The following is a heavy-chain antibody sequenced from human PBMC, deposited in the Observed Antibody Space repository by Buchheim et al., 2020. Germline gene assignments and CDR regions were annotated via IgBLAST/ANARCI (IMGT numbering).Heavy chain of an antibody. Sequence: QVHLVESGGGVVHPGRSLRLSCVVSGFTFSSYGMHWVRQAPGKGLEWVALISYDGDTKYYVDSVKGRFTISRDNSKDTLYLQMNSLRVEDTAVYYCAREAVTASPRPFDPWGPGT. D-gene: IGHD2-21*02. CDR2: ISYDGDTK. J-gene: IGHJ5*02. V-gene: IGHV3-30*03. CDR1: GFTFSSYG. CDR3: AREAVTASPRPFDP.